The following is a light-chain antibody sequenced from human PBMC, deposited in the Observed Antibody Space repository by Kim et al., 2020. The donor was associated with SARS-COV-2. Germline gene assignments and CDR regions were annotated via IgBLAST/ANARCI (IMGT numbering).Light chain of an antibody. CDR1: SSNIGSNT. CDR3: AAWDDSLNGLYV. Sequence: QRGTISCSGSSSNIGSNTVNWYQQLPGTAPKLLIYSNNQRPSGVPDRFSGSKSGTSASLAISGLQSEDEADYYCAAWDDSLNGLYVFGTGTKVTVL. J-gene: IGLJ1*01. V-gene: IGLV1-44*01. CDR2: SNN.